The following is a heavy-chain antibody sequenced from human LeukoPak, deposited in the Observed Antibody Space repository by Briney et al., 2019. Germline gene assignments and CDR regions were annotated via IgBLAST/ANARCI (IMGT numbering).Heavy chain of an antibody. CDR2: IKQDGSEK. CDR1: GFTVSSNY. Sequence: GGSLRLSCAASGFTVSSNYMSWVRQAPGKGLEWVANIKQDGSEKNYVDSVKGRFTISRDNARNSLYLQMSSLRVEDTAVYYCANLLVGAFDIWGQGTTVAVSS. D-gene: IGHD1-26*01. V-gene: IGHV3-7*03. J-gene: IGHJ3*02. CDR3: ANLLVGAFDI.